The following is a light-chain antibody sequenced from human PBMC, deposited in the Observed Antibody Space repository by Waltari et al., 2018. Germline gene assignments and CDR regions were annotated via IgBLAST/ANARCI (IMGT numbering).Light chain of an antibody. CDR1: NNDIGKHDF. CDR2: DVT. J-gene: IGLJ2*01. CDR3: CTYADSFDVL. Sequence: QSALTQPRSVSGSPGQSGTISCTGSNNDIGKHDFVSWAQQFPGRAPKLIIYDVTKRPPGVPDRFSGSKSCNTASLTISGLQPGDEALYHCCTYADSFDVLFGGGTQLTVL. V-gene: IGLV2-11*01.